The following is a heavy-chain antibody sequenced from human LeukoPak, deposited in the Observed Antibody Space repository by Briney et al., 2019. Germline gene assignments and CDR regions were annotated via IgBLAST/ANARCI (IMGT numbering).Heavy chain of an antibody. CDR1: GGSINSGGYY. Sequence: PSETLSLTCTVSGGSINSGGYYWGWIRQPPGKGLEWIGSIYYSGSTYYNPSLKSRVTISVDTSRKQFSLKLSSVTAADTAVYYCARAYDFWSGYYHRGFDYWGQETLVTVSS. CDR3: ARAYDFWSGYYHRGFDY. CDR2: IYYSGST. V-gene: IGHV4-39*01. D-gene: IGHD3-3*01. J-gene: IGHJ4*02.